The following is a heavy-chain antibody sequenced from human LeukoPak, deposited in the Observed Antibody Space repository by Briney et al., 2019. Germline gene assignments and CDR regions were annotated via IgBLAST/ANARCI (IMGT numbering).Heavy chain of an antibody. D-gene: IGHD3-10*01. Sequence: SVKVSCKASGGTFSSYAISWVRQAPGQGLEWMGRIIPIFGTANYAQKFQGRVTITTDESTSTAYMELSSLRSEDTAVYYCARGRVRGIIITPLDYWGQGTLVTVSS. CDR1: GGTFSSYA. CDR3: ARGRVRGIIITPLDY. V-gene: IGHV1-69*05. J-gene: IGHJ4*02. CDR2: IIPIFGTA.